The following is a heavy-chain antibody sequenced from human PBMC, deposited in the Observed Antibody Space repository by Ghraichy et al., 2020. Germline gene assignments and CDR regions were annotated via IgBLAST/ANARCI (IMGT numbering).Heavy chain of an antibody. D-gene: IGHD2-15*01. CDR1: GGSVSSGSYY. J-gene: IGHJ5*02. CDR3: AREKITPHKFDP. Sequence: SETLSLTCTVSGGSVSSGSYYWIWIRQPPGKGLEWIVYIYYSGSTNYNPSLKSRVTISVDTSKNQFSLKLSYVTAADTAVYYCAREKITPHKFDPWGQGTLVTVSS. CDR2: IYYSGST. V-gene: IGHV4-61*01.